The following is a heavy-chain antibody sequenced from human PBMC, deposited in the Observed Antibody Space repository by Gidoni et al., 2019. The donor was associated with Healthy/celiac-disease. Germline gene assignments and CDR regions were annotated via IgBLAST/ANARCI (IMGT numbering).Heavy chain of an antibody. CDR3: ATVGHIVVVTQLLGDAFDI. J-gene: IGHJ3*02. V-gene: IGHV1-24*01. D-gene: IGHD2-21*02. CDR2: FDPEDGET. CDR1: GYTLTEFS. Sequence: QVQLVQSGAEVKKPGASVKVSCKVYGYTLTEFSMHWVRQAPGKGLELLGGFDPEDGETIYAQKFQGRVTMTEDTSTDTAYMELSSLRSEDTAVYYCATVGHIVVVTQLLGDAFDIWGQGTMVTVSS.